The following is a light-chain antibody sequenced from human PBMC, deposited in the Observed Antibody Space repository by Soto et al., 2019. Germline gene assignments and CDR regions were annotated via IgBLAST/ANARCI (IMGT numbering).Light chain of an antibody. Sequence: QSALTQPASVSGSPGQSITISCTGTSSDVGSYNLVSWYQQHPGKAPKLMIYEVSKRPSGVSNRFSGSKSGSTASLTISGLQAEDEADYYCCSYAGSSTFPYVFGTGTKVTV. J-gene: IGLJ1*01. CDR2: EVS. CDR3: CSYAGSSTFPYV. CDR1: SSDVGSYNL. V-gene: IGLV2-23*02.